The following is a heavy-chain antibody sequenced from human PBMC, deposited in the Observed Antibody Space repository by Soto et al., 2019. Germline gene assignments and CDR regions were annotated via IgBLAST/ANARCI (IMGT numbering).Heavy chain of an antibody. V-gene: IGHV3-23*01. D-gene: IGHD3-10*01. CDR3: AKDRGVLRAWYFDL. CDR2: IDGRSSKT. J-gene: IGHJ2*01. CDR1: GFSISSYA. Sequence: EGQLLESGGDLVQPGGSLRLSCAASGFSISSYAMDWVRQTQGKGLEWVSAIDGRSSKTWYADSVKGRFTISRDNSKKALYRQLNSLRAEDTAVYYCAKDRGVLRAWYFDLWGRGTLVTVSS.